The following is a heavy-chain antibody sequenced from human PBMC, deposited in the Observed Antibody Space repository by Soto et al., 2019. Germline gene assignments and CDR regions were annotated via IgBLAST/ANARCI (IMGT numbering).Heavy chain of an antibody. V-gene: IGHV3-23*01. CDR3: AKETYYYYGMDV. Sequence: GGSRRHSRAASGFTVSSAPMNWFRQAPGKGLEWVSAIIDSGGYTYYADSVKGRFTISRDNSKNTLYLQMNSLRAEDTALYYCAKETYYYYGMDVWGQGTTVTVSS. CDR2: IIDSGGYT. J-gene: IGHJ6*02. CDR1: GFTVSSAP.